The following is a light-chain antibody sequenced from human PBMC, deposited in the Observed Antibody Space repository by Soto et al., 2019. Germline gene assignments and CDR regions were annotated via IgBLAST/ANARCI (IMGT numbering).Light chain of an antibody. CDR2: DAS. CDR3: QHRSIWPVS. Sequence: EIVLTQSPATLSLSPGERATLSCRASQSVSSYLAWYQQKPGQAPRLLIFDASTRATGIPARFSGSGSGTDFTLTISSLEPEDFAVYYCQHRSIWPVSFGQGTRLEMK. J-gene: IGKJ5*01. V-gene: IGKV3-11*01. CDR1: QSVSSY.